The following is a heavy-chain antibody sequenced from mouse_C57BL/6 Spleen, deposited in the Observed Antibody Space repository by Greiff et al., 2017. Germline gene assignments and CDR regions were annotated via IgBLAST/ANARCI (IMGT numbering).Heavy chain of an antibody. J-gene: IGHJ2*01. V-gene: IGHV1-82*01. CDR1: GYAFSSSW. CDR3: ARATTVVAVDY. D-gene: IGHD1-1*01. CDR2: IYPGDGDT. Sequence: QVQLQQSGPELVKPGASVKISCKASGYAFSSSWMNWVKQRPGQGLEWIGRIYPGDGDTNYNGKFKGKATLTADKSSSTAYMQLSSLTSEDSAVYFCARATTVVAVDYWGQGTTLTVSS.